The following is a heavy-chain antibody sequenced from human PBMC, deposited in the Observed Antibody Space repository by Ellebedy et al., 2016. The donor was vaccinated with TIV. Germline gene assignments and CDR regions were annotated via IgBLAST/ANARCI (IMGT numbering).Heavy chain of an antibody. J-gene: IGHJ5*02. D-gene: IGHD3-16*01. CDR2: IYPGDSDT. CDR3: ARRVYAYGNKWFDP. CDR1: GHSFTNYW. V-gene: IGHV5-51*01. Sequence: GGSLRLSCKGSGHSFTNYWIAWVRQTPGKGLEWMGIIYPGDSDTRYSPSFQGQVSISADKSISTAYLQWSSLKASDTAMYYCARRVYAYGNKWFDPWGQGTLVTVSS.